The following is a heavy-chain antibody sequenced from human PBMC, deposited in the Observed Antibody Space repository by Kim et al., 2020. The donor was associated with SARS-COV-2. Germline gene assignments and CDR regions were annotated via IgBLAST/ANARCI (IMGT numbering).Heavy chain of an antibody. Sequence: GGSLRLSCEASGFTFGSHGMYWVRQAPGKGLEWVAIIWYDGSNKYYGDSVKGRFTISRDDSKNTLIRKMNSVRADDTTVYDCARDGQACSSRYGMDV. V-gene: IGHV3-33*01. CDR3: ARDGQACSSRYGMDV. D-gene: IGHD6-13*01. CDR1: GFTFGSHG. CDR2: IWYDGSNK. J-gene: IGHJ6*01.